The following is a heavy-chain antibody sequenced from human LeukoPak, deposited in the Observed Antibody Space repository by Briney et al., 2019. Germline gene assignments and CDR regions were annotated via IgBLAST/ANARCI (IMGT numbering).Heavy chain of an antibody. J-gene: IGHJ6*02. D-gene: IGHD3-3*01. CDR2: ISSNGGST. V-gene: IGHV3-64*01. CDR3: ARGGETTIFGVVIIEGLDV. CDR1: GFTFSSYA. Sequence: PSGGSLRLSCAASGFTFSSYAMHWVRQAPGKGLEYVSAISSNGGSTYYANSVKGRFTISRDNSKNTLYLQMGSLRAEDMAVYYCARGGETTIFGVVIIEGLDVWGQGTTVTVSS.